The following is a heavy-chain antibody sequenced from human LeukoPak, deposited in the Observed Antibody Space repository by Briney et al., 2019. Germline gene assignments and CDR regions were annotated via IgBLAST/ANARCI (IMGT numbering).Heavy chain of an antibody. Sequence: SETLSLTCTASGGSVSSGGYYWTWIRQHPGKGLEWLGYIYYSGRTYYNPSLKSRITISLDTSENRFSLNLTSVSAADTAFYYCARSSDYGDYDWGQGTLVTVSS. CDR1: GGSVSSGGYY. J-gene: IGHJ4*02. D-gene: IGHD4-17*01. V-gene: IGHV4-31*03. CDR2: IYYSGRT. CDR3: ARSSDYGDYD.